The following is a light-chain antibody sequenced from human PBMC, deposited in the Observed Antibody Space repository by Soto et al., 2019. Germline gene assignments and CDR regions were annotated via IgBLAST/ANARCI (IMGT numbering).Light chain of an antibody. CDR3: QQRSTWAFT. V-gene: IGKV3-11*01. CDR1: QSISSY. Sequence: EIVLTQSPATLSLSPGERATLSCRASQSISSYLAWYQQKPDQAPRLLIYDASNRATGIPARFSGSGSGTDFTLTISSLEPEDFAVYYCQQRSTWAFTFARGTKVDIK. J-gene: IGKJ3*01. CDR2: DAS.